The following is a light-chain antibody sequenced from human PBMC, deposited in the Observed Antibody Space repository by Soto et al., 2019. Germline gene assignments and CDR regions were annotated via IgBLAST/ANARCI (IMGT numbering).Light chain of an antibody. V-gene: IGKV3-20*01. CDR2: GAS. J-gene: IGKJ1*01. Sequence: EIVLTQSPGTLSLSPGERATLSCRASQSVSSSYLAWYQQKPGQAPRLLIYGASSRATGIPDRFSGSGSGTDFTLTISRLEPEAFAVSYCQQYGSSPPWTFGQGTKVEIK. CDR3: QQYGSSPPWT. CDR1: QSVSSSY.